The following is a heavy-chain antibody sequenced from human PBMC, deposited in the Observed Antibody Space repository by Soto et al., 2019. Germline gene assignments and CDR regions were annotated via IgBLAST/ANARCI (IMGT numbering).Heavy chain of an antibody. CDR3: AVGRRKKSGSNTWFDP. J-gene: IGHJ5*02. Sequence: EVQLVESGGGSAQPGGSLRLSCAASGFVFSNHEMQWVRQAPGRGLEWIAYISGGGGTVHYADSVRGRFIISRDNAKNTVYLQMRSLRVEDTAVYFCAVGRRKKSGSNTWFDPWGRGTLVTVSS. V-gene: IGHV3-48*03. CDR1: GFVFSNHE. CDR2: ISGGGGTV. D-gene: IGHD3-3*01.